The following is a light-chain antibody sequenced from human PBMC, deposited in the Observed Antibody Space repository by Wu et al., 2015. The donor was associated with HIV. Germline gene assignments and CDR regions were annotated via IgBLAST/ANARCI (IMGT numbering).Light chain of an antibody. CDR1: QSVSNW. J-gene: IGKJ2*01. V-gene: IGKV1-5*03. CDR2: KAS. Sequence: DIQMTQSPSTLSASVGDRVTITCRASQSVSNWLAWYQQKPGKAPNLLIYKASRLQSGVPSRFSGSGSGTEFTLTISSLQPEDFAIYFCQQYNSHPGTFGQGTKLEIK. CDR3: QQYNSHPGT.